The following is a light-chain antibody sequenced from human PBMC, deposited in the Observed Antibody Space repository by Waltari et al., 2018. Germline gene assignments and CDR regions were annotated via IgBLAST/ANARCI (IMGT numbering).Light chain of an antibody. J-gene: IGLJ1*01. Sequence: QSALTQPASVSGSPGQSITISCSGTSSDIGKYNYVSWFQQHPGKAPKLMIYDGSNRPSGVSDRFSGSKSGNTASLTISGLQTEDESDYYCTSFTSSNTYVFGTGTKVTVL. CDR2: DGS. CDR1: SSDIGKYNY. CDR3: TSFTSSNTYV. V-gene: IGLV2-14*03.